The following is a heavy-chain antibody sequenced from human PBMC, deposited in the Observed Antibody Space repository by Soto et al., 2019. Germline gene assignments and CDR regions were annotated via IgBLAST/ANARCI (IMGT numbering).Heavy chain of an antibody. Sequence: ASVKVSCKASGYTFTGYYMHWVRQAPGQGLEWMGWINPNSGGTNYAQKFQGWVTMTRDTSISTAYMELSRLRSDDTAVYYCARGQYEGSGRIGYYYYYMDVWGKGTTVTVSS. CDR1: GYTFTGYY. V-gene: IGHV1-2*04. CDR2: INPNSGGT. CDR3: ARGQYEGSGRIGYYYYYMDV. D-gene: IGHD3-10*01. J-gene: IGHJ6*03.